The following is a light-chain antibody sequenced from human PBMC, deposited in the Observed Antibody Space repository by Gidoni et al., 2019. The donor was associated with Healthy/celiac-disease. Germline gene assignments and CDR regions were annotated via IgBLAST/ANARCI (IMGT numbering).Light chain of an antibody. Sequence: EIVLKQSPATLSLSPGERATLSCRASQSVSSYLAWYQQKPGQAPRLLIYDASNRATGIPARFSGSGSGTDFTLTISSLEPEDCSVYYCQQRSNWPPYTFGQGTKLEIK. V-gene: IGKV3-11*01. J-gene: IGKJ2*01. CDR1: QSVSSY. CDR2: DAS. CDR3: QQRSNWPPYT.